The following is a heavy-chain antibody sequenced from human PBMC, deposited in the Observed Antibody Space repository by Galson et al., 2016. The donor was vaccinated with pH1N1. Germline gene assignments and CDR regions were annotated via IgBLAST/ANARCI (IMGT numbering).Heavy chain of an antibody. V-gene: IGHV4-39*01. CDR3: ASLVRGSYPDPLYYFDF. D-gene: IGHD1-26*01. Sequence: SETLSLTCTVSGGSLSSRNFYGGWIRQPPGKGLEWIGNIHYSGFTHYNSSLQSRVTISVDTSENQFSLRLSSLTAADTAVYYCASLVRGSYPDPLYYFDFWGLGTLVTVSS. J-gene: IGHJ4*02. CDR1: GGSLSSRNFY. CDR2: IHYSGFT.